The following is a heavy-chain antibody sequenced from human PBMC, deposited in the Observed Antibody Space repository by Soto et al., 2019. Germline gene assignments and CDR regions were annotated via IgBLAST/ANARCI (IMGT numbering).Heavy chain of an antibody. CDR3: ARGWRGYSYGYDY. Sequence: PSETLSLTCTVSGGSIRSYYWNWIRQPPGKGLEWIGYIHYSGTTNYNPSLKSRVTISVDSSKNQFSLKLSSVTPADTAVYYCARGWRGYSYGYDYWGQGTLVTVSS. CDR1: GGSIRSYY. D-gene: IGHD5-18*01. V-gene: IGHV4-59*01. J-gene: IGHJ4*02. CDR2: IHYSGTT.